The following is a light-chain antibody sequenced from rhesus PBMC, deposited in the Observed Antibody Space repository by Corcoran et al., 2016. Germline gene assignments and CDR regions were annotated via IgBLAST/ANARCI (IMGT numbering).Light chain of an antibody. CDR1: QGISSW. CDR3: PQGYTTPPT. CDR2: AAS. Sequence: DIQMTQSPSSLSASVGDKVTITCRASQGISSWLAWYQQKPGKAPKLLIYAASSLQSGVQSRFSGNGAWTDYTRTISSLQPADFSTYYCPQGYTTPPTFGGGTKVEIK. J-gene: IGKJ4*01. V-gene: IGKV1-18*01.